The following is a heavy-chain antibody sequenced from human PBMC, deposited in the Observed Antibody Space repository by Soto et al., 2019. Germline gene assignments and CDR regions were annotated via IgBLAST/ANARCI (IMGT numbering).Heavy chain of an antibody. V-gene: IGHV1-58*02. D-gene: IGHD5-12*01. CDR3: AAGVTYDGNFDI. CDR2: IVVGSGNT. Sequence: SVKASCKASGYTFTSYAIHWVRQARGQSLEWIGWIVVGSGNTNYAQKFQERVSITRDMSTRTAYMELSSLRSEDTAVYYCAAGVTYDGNFDIWGQGTMVTVSS. CDR1: GYTFTSYA. J-gene: IGHJ3*02.